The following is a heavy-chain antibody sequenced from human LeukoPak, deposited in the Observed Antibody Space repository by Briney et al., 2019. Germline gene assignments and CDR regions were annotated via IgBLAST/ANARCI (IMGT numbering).Heavy chain of an antibody. CDR1: GFIFDSYA. CDR2: ISGDGGSA. D-gene: IGHD6-19*01. V-gene: IGHV3-43*02. CDR3: ARESETSGWYDY. Sequence: GGSLRLSCAAPGFIFDSYAIHWVRQAPGKGLEWVSIISGDGGSAFYADSVRGRFTISRDNTRKSLSLQMSSLRSEDTALYYCARESETSGWYDYWGQGTLVTVSS. J-gene: IGHJ4*02.